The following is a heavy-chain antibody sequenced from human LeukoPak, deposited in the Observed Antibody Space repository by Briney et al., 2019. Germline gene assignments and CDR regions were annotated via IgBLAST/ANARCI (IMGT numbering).Heavy chain of an antibody. J-gene: IGHJ4*02. CDR2: INHSGST. V-gene: IGHV4-34*01. Sequence: SETLSLTCAVYGGSFSGYYWSWIRQPPGKGLEWIGEINHSGSTNYNPPLKRRVTISVDTSKNQFSLKLSSVTAADTAVYYCARGKRGYSYANDYWGQGTLVTVSS. D-gene: IGHD5-18*01. CDR3: ARGKRGYSYANDY. CDR1: GGSFSGYY.